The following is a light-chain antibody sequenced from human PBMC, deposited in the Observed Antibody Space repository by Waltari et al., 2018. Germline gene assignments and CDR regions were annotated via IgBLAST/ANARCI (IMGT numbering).Light chain of an antibody. J-gene: IGKJ1*01. CDR2: DAS. CDR1: QSLSRF. Sequence: DIFLTQSPGTLSLSPGEGATLSCRAIQSLSRFLAWYQQKPGQAPRLLIYDASTRATGIPDRFSGSGSGTDFSLTISRLEPEDFAVYYCQKYGTLPATFGQGTKVEIK. V-gene: IGKV3-20*01. CDR3: QKYGTLPAT.